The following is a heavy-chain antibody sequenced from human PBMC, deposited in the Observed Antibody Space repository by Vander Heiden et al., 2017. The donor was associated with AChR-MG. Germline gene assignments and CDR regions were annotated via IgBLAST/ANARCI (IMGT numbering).Heavy chain of an antibody. J-gene: IGHJ4*02. CDR1: GGSFSGYY. CDR3: VRAYGGYRYY. D-gene: IGHD5-12*01. Sequence: VQLQQWGAGLLKPSEPLSLTCAVYGGSFSGYYWSWIRQPPGKGLEWIGEIKNRGSTNDNPSLKSRVTISVDTSQNQFSLQMSSVTAADTGGDCLVRAYGGYRYYRGQGTLVNLSS. V-gene: IGHV4-34*01. CDR2: IKNRGST.